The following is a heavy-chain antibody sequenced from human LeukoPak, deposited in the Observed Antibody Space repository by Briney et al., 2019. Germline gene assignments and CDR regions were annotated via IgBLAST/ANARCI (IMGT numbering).Heavy chain of an antibody. V-gene: IGHV1-69*13. J-gene: IGHJ6*03. CDR2: IIPIFGTA. Sequence: ASVKVSCKASGGTLSIYAISWVRQARGQGLEWMGGIIPIFGTANYAQKFQGRVTITADESTSTAYMELSSLRSEDTAVYYCAGYGSGIENYYCYYMDVWGKGTTVTVSS. CDR3: AGYGSGIENYYCYYMDV. D-gene: IGHD3-10*01. CDR1: GGTLSIYA.